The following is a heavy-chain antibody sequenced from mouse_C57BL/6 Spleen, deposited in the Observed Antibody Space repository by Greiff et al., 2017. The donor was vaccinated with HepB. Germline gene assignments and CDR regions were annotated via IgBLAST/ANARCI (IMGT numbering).Heavy chain of an antibody. D-gene: IGHD1-1*01. CDR3: RRRYGSSYRYFDV. V-gene: IGHV1-5*01. CDR1: GYTFTSYW. CDR2: IYPGNSDT. J-gene: IGHJ1*03. Sequence: VQLQQSGTVLARPGASVKMSCKTSGYTFTSYWMHWVKQRPGQGLEWIGAIYPGNSDTSYNQKFKGKAKLTAVTSASTAYMERSSLTNEDSAVYYGRRRYGSSYRYFDVWGTGTTVTVSS.